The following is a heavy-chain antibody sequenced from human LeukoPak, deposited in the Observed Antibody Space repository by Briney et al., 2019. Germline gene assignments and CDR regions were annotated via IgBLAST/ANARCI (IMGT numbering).Heavy chain of an antibody. CDR1: GFTFSSYA. CDR3: AKCSYGFSDPNFDY. CDR2: ISGSGGST. V-gene: IGHV3-23*01. J-gene: IGHJ4*02. D-gene: IGHD5-18*01. Sequence: GGSLRLSCAASGFTFSSYAMSWVRQAPGKGLEWGSAISGSGGSTYYADSVKGRFTISRDNSKNTLYLQMNSLRAEDTAVYYCAKCSYGFSDPNFDYWGQGTLVTVSS.